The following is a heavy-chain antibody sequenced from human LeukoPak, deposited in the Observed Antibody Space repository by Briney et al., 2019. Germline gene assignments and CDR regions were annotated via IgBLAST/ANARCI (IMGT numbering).Heavy chain of an antibody. CDR1: GFTFSSYG. CDR3: AKDRHSWGSYLFDP. CDR2: ISYDGSNK. V-gene: IGHV3-30*18. J-gene: IGHJ5*02. D-gene: IGHD3-16*01. Sequence: GRSLRLSCAASGFTFSSYGMHWVRQAPGKGLEWVAVISYDGSNKYYADSVKGRFTISRDNSKNTLYLQMNSLRAEDTAVYYCAKDRHSWGSYLFDPWGQGTLVTVSS.